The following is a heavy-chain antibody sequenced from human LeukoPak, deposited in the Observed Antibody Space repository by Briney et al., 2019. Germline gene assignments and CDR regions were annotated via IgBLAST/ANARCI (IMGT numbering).Heavy chain of an antibody. CDR1: GYTFTSYY. J-gene: IGHJ4*02. Sequence: ASVKVSCKASGYTFTSYYMHWVRQAPGQGLEWMGIINPSGCSTSYAQKFQGRVTMTRDTSTSTVYMELSSLRSEDTAVYYCARGLMTAKLRYFDWLLPPFDYWGQGTLVTVSS. D-gene: IGHD3-9*01. V-gene: IGHV1-46*01. CDR2: INPSGCST. CDR3: ARGLMTAKLRYFDWLLPPFDY.